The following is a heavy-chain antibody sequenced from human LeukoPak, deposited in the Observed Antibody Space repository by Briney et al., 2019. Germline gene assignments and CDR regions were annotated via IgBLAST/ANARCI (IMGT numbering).Heavy chain of an antibody. CDR2: IRYDGSNK. J-gene: IGHJ6*04. CDR1: GFTFSSYG. Sequence: PGGSLRLSCAASGFTFSSYGMHWVRQAPGKGLEWVAFIRYDGSNKYYADSVKGRFTISRDNSKNTLYLQMNSLRAEDTAVYYCAKDRGYGWVFGVMDVWGKGTTVTVSS. D-gene: IGHD3-3*01. CDR3: AKDRGYGWVFGVMDV. V-gene: IGHV3-30*02.